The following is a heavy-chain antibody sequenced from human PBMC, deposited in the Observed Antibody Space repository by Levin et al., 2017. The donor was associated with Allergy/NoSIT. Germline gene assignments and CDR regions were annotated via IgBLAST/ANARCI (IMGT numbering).Heavy chain of an antibody. Sequence: GESLKISCAASGFTFSSYWMHWVRQAPGKGLVWVSRINSDGSSTSYADSVKGRFTISRDNAKNTLYLQMNSLRAEDTAVYYCARSGYSYGPPFDAFDIWGQGTMVTVSS. D-gene: IGHD5-18*01. CDR2: INSDGSST. V-gene: IGHV3-74*01. CDR1: GFTFSSYW. J-gene: IGHJ3*02. CDR3: ARSGYSYGPPFDAFDI.